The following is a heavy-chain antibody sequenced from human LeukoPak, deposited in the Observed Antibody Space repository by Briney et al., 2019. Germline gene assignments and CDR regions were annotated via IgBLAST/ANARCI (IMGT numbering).Heavy chain of an antibody. CDR3: ARDTGPYYFDY. Sequence: SETLSLTCTVSGASISFYYWSWIRQPPGKGLEWIGYIYYSGSTKYNPSLKSRVTMSIDTSKNQFSLNLKSVTAADTAVYYCARDTGPYYFDYWGQGTLVTVSS. D-gene: IGHD4-17*01. V-gene: IGHV4-59*01. J-gene: IGHJ4*02. CDR2: IYYSGST. CDR1: GASISFYY.